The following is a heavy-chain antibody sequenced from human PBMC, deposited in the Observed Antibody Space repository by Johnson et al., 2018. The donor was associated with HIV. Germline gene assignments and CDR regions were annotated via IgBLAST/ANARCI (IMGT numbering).Heavy chain of an antibody. CDR3: ARARGEGAARTDAFDI. CDR2: INWNGGST. J-gene: IGHJ3*02. CDR1: GFTFDDYG. D-gene: IGHD6-6*01. V-gene: IGHV3-20*04. Sequence: VQLVESGGGVLRPGGSLRLSCAASGFTFDDYGMNWVRQAPGKGLEWVSGINWNGGSTGYADSVKGRFTISRDNAKNSLYLQMNSLRAEDTALYYCARARGEGAARTDAFDIWGQGTMVTVSS.